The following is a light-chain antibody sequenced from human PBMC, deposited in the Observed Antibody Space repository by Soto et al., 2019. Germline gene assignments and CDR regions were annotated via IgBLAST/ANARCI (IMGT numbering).Light chain of an antibody. J-gene: IGKJ5*01. V-gene: IGKV3-15*01. CDR2: GAS. CDR1: QTVSSRF. Sequence: EIVLTQSPGTLSLSPGERATLSCRASQTVSSRFLAWYQQRPGQAPRLVIYGASTRATGIPARFSGGGSGTEFTLTISSLQSEDFAVYYCQQYHSWPPITFGQGTRLEIK. CDR3: QQYHSWPPIT.